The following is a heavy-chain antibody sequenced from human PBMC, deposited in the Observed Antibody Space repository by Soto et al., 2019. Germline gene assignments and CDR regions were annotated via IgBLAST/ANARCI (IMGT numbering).Heavy chain of an antibody. V-gene: IGHV1-3*01. CDR1: GGTFSSYA. CDR2: INAGNGNT. Sequence: ASVKVSCKASGGTFSSYAISWVRQAPGQGLEWMGWINAGNGNTKYSQKFQGRVTITRDTSASTAYMELSSLRSEDTAVYYCARDIMAAAPDYWGQGTLVTVSS. CDR3: ARDIMAAAPDY. J-gene: IGHJ4*02. D-gene: IGHD6-13*01.